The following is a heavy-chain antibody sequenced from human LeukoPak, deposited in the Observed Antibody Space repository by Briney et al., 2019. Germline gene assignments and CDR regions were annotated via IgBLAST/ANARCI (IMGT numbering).Heavy chain of an antibody. V-gene: IGHV3-13*01. CDR1: GFTFSSYD. Sequence: SGGSLRLSCAASGFTFSSYDMHWVRQATGKGLEWVSAIGTAGDTYYPGSVKGRFTISRDNSKNTLSVQMNSLNAEDTAVYYCVRVSSQIYYSYMDVWGTGTTVTISS. CDR3: VRVSSQIYYSYMDV. J-gene: IGHJ6*03. CDR2: IGTAGDT.